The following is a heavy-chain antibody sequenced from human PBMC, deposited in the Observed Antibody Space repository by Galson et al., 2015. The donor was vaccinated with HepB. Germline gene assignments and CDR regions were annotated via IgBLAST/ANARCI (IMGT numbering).Heavy chain of an antibody. J-gene: IGHJ4*02. CDR2: ISYDGSNK. V-gene: IGHV3-30*04. Sequence: SLRLSCAASGFTFSSYAMHWVRQAPGKGLEWVAVISYDGSNKYYADSVKGRFTISRDNSKNTLYLQMNSLRAEDTAVYYCARDSGIAAAGTFCYWGQGTLVTVSS. CDR1: GFTFSSYA. CDR3: ARDSGIAAAGTFCY. D-gene: IGHD6-13*01.